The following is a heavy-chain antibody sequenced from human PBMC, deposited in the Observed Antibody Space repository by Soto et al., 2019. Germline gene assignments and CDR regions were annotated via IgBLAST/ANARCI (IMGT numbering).Heavy chain of an antibody. Sequence: PGESLKISCKGSGYSFTSYWIGWVRQMPGKGLEWMGIIYPGDSDTRYSPSFQGQVTISADKSISTAYLQWSSLKASDTAMYYCARRGDSSGYYSSYYYGMDVWGQGTTVTV. V-gene: IGHV5-51*01. J-gene: IGHJ6*02. CDR2: IYPGDSDT. CDR1: GYSFTSYW. D-gene: IGHD3-22*01. CDR3: ARRGDSSGYYSSYYYGMDV.